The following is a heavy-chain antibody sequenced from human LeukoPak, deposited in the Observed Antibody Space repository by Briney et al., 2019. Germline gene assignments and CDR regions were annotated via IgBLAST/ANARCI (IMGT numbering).Heavy chain of an antibody. D-gene: IGHD2-2*02. CDR1: GGTFSSYT. Sequence: GASVKVSCKASGGTFSSYTVSWVRQAPGQGLEWMGGIIPIFGTTTFAQKFQGRVTIITDASTSTVYMELSSLRSEDTAVYYCARWAGLCTTNNCYIPFDYWGQGTLVTVSS. J-gene: IGHJ4*02. V-gene: IGHV1-69*05. CDR2: IIPIFGTT. CDR3: ARWAGLCTTNNCYIPFDY.